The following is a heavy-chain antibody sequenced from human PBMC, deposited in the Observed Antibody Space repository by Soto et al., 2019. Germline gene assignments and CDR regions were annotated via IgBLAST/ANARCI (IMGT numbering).Heavy chain of an antibody. Sequence: QVQLVQSGAEVKKPGSSVKVSCKASGGTFSSYAISWVRQAPGQGLEWMGGIIPIFGTANYAQKFQGRVTITADESTSIADMELSSLRSEDTAVYYCASAHRGGFWRSDAFDIWGQGTMVTVSS. CDR2: IIPIFGTA. J-gene: IGHJ3*02. V-gene: IGHV1-69*01. D-gene: IGHD3-3*01. CDR3: ASAHRGGFWRSDAFDI. CDR1: GGTFSSYA.